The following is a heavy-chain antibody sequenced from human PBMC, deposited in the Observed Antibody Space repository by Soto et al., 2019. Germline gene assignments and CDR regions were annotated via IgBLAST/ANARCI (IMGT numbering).Heavy chain of an antibody. CDR1: GGSFSGYY. CDR3: ARGASGYFDWLLYEESGYYYYGMDV. Sequence: PSETLSLTCAVYGGSFSGYYWSWIRQPPGKGLEWIGEINHSGSTNYNPSLKSRVTISVDTSKNQFSLKLSSVTAADTAVYYCARGASGYFDWLLYEESGYYYYGMDVWGQGTTVTSP. V-gene: IGHV4-34*01. D-gene: IGHD3-9*01. J-gene: IGHJ6*02. CDR2: INHSGST.